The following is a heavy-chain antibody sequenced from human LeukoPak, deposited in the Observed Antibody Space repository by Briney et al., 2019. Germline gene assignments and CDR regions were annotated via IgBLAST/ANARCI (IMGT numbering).Heavy chain of an antibody. V-gene: IGHV4-30-4*08. CDR3: ARHLSGSSWFDP. D-gene: IGHD1-26*01. Sequence: SQTLSLTCTVSGDSITSGDYYWTWIRQPPGKGLEWVAYMHYTGNTYYNPSLKSRLTISVDTSKNQFSLRLSFVTAADTAMYYCARHLSGSSWFDPWGQGTLVTVSS. CDR2: MHYTGNT. J-gene: IGHJ5*02. CDR1: GDSITSGDYY.